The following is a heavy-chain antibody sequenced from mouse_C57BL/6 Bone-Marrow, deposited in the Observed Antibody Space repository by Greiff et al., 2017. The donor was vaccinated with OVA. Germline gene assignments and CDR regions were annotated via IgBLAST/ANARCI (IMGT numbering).Heavy chain of an antibody. D-gene: IGHD1-1*01. V-gene: IGHV14-4*01. J-gene: IGHJ3*01. CDR1: GFNIKDYY. CDR2: IDPENGDT. Sequence: VQLQQSGAELVKPGASVKLSCTASGFNIKDYYMHWVKQRTEQGLEWIGWIDPENGDTEYASKFQGKATITADTSSNTAYLQLSSLTSEDTAVYYCTTGYYGTPFAYWGQGTLVTVSA. CDR3: TTGYYGTPFAY.